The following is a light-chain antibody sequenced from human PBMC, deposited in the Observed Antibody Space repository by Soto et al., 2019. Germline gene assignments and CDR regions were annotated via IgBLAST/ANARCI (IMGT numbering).Light chain of an antibody. CDR2: DAS. J-gene: IGKJ4*01. V-gene: IGKV3-20*01. CDR3: QQYGSSPLT. CDR1: QSVSSSY. Sequence: EIVLTQSPGTLSLSPGERATLSYRASQSVSSSYLGWYQQKPGQAPRLLIYDASSRATGIPDRFSVSVSGTDFTLTISRLEPEDFAVYYCQQYGSSPLTFGGGTKVEIK.